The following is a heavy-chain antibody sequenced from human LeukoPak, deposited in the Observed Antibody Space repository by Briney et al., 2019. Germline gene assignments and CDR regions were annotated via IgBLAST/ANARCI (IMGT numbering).Heavy chain of an antibody. CDR1: GGSISSGDYY. D-gene: IGHD3-22*01. J-gene: IGHJ3*02. CDR3: ATFTYYYDSSVAFDI. CDR2: INYSGRT. V-gene: IGHV4-31*03. Sequence: SETLSLTCTVSGGSISSGDYYWSWIRQPPGKGLEWIGYINYSGRTYYNPSLKSRVTISVDTSKNQFSLKLSSVTAADTAVYYCATFTYYYDSSVAFDIWGQGTMVTVSS.